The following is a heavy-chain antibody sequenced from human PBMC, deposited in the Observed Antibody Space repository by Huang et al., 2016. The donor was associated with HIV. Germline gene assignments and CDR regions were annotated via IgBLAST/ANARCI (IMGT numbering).Heavy chain of an antibody. CDR2: INQDGSGR. J-gene: IGHJ4*02. CDR3: TRGFRAKPGDY. V-gene: IGHV3-7*01. Sequence: EVDLVQSGGGLVQPGRSLRLSCVGSGFTFRSYWMNWVRQHPGRGLEWVATINQDGSGRFYVDSVRGRFAISRDNANDSLSLQLNSLKGEDSAIYFCTRGFRAKPGDYWGQGSLVTVSS. CDR1: GFTFRSYW.